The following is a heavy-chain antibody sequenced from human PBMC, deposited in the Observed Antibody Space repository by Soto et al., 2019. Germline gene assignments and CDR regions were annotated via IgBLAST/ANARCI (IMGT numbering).Heavy chain of an antibody. J-gene: IGHJ4*02. CDR3: AKETGLRSSGWSYYFDF. D-gene: IGHD6-19*01. V-gene: IGHV3-48*02. CDR2: ISGSGGTI. CDR1: GFTLSSYS. Sequence: EVQLVESGGGMVQPGGSLRVSCAASGFTLSSYSMHWVRQAPGKGLEWVSYISGSGGTIYYADSVKGRFTISRDNAKNSLSVQMNSLRDEVTAVYFCAKETGLRSSGWSYYFDFWGKGTRVTVSS.